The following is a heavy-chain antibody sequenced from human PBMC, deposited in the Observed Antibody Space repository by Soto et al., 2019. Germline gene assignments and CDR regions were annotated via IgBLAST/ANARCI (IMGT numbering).Heavy chain of an antibody. V-gene: IGHV3-7*01. CDR2: IKQDGSEK. CDR1: GFTFSSYW. J-gene: IGHJ3*02. Sequence: LRLSCAASGFTFSSYWMSWVRQAPGKGLEWVANIKQDGSEKDYVDSVKGRFTLSRDNAKNSLYLQMNSLRAEDTAVYYRAREDSSSSFVAFDIWGQGTMVTVSS. D-gene: IGHD6-6*01. CDR3: AREDSSSSFVAFDI.